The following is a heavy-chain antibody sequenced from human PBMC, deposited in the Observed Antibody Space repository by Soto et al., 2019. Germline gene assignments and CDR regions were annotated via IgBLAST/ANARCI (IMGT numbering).Heavy chain of an antibody. CDR3: ARDSPGGTLLFDY. Sequence: EVQLVESGGGLVQPGGSLRLSCGVSGFTFSSYDMHWVRQVTGKGLEWVSAMTTAGATYYPSSVKGRFTISRENAKNSLYLQMNSLRVEDTAVYYCARDSPGGTLLFDYWGQGTLVTVSS. J-gene: IGHJ4*02. V-gene: IGHV3-13*01. CDR2: MTTAGAT. CDR1: GFTFSSYD. D-gene: IGHD1-1*01.